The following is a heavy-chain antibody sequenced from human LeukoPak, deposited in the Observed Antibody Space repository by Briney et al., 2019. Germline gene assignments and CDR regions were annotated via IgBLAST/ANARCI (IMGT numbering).Heavy chain of an antibody. CDR2: IRDDGSSK. J-gene: IGHJ3*02. D-gene: IGHD4-11*01. V-gene: IGHV3-30*02. CDR1: GFNFKNYA. Sequence: GGSLRLSCAASGFNFKNYALHWVRQAPGKGLQWVAFIRDDGSSKSYGDSVKGRFTISRDNSKNSLYLQMRDLRTEDTAVYYCAFNYRLDTFDMWGQGTLVIVSS. CDR3: AFNYRLDTFDM.